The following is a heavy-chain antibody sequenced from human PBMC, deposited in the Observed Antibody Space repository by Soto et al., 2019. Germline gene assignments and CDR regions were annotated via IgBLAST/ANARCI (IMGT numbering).Heavy chain of an antibody. V-gene: IGHV4-59*01. CDR3: AREAGVRYPCDP. Sequence: TSETLSLTCTVSGGSMTSYFWSWIRQPPGRGLEWIGYIYYSGGTNYNPSLKSRVTISVDTSKNQFSLRLSSVTAADTAVYYCAREAGVRYPCDPWGQGTLVTVSS. J-gene: IGHJ5*02. CDR2: IYYSGGT. CDR1: GGSMTSYF. D-gene: IGHD3-9*01.